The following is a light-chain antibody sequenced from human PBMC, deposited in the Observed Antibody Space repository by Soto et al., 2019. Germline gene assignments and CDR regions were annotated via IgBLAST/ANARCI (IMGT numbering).Light chain of an antibody. V-gene: IGLV2-14*01. CDR1: SSDVGGYNY. J-gene: IGLJ3*02. CDR2: EVT. Sequence: QSALTQPASVSESPGQSITISCIGTSSDVGGYNYVSWYQQHPGKAPKLMIYEVTNRPSGVSNRFSGSKSGNTASLTISGLQTEDEADYYCSSFSSRSTPWVFGGGTKLTVL. CDR3: SSFSSRSTPWV.